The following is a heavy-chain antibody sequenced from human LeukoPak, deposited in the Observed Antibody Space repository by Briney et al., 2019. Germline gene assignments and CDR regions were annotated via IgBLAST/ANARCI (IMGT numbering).Heavy chain of an antibody. V-gene: IGHV3-7*01. D-gene: IGHD1-26*01. CDR1: GFTFSRHW. Sequence: PGGSLRLSCAASGFTFSRHWMSWVRQAPGKGLEWVANIKQDGSDNYYVDSVKGRFTISRDNAKSSLYLQMNNLRVEDTAVYYCASQGGLDNWGHGTLVTVSS. CDR3: ASQGGLDN. CDR2: IKQDGSDN. J-gene: IGHJ4*01.